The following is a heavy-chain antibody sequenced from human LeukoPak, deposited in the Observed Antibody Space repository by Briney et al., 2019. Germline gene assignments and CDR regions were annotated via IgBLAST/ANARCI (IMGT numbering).Heavy chain of an antibody. D-gene: IGHD3-10*01. V-gene: IGHV4-39*01. CDR3: ARQMYYYGSGSYHWYFDL. Sequence: PSETVSLTCTVSGGSISSSSYYWGPIRQPPGKGLEWIGTIYYRGSTYYNPSLKSRVTISVDTSKNQFSLKLTSVTAADTAAYFCARQMYYYGSGSYHWYFDLWGRGTLVTVSS. J-gene: IGHJ2*01. CDR1: GGSISSSSYY. CDR2: IYYRGST.